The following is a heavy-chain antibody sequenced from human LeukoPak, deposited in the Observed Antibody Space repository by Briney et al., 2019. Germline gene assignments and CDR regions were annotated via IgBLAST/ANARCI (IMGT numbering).Heavy chain of an antibody. J-gene: IGHJ4*02. CDR3: ARFNERVRGVIISLDY. CDR2: IWYDGSNK. D-gene: IGHD3-10*01. CDR1: GFTFSSYG. V-gene: IGHV3-33*01. Sequence: GMSLRLSCAASGFTFSSYGMHRVRQAPGKGLEWVAVIWYDGSNKYYADSVKGRFTISRDNSKNMLYLQMNSLRAEDTAVYYCARFNERVRGVIISLDYWGQGTLVTVSS.